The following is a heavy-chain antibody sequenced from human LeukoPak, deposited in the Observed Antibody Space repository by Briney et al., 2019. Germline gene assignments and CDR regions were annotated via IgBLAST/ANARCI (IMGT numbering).Heavy chain of an antibody. CDR3: ARGSKTVAAATGIFDY. J-gene: IGHJ4*02. V-gene: IGHV1-69*13. CDR2: IIPIFGTA. Sequence: ASVKVSCKASGGTFSSYAISWVRQAPGQGLEWMGGIIPIFGTANYVQKFQGRVTITADESTSTAYMELSSLRSEDTAVYYCARGSKTVAAATGIFDYWGQGTLVTVSS. CDR1: GGTFSSYA. D-gene: IGHD2-15*01.